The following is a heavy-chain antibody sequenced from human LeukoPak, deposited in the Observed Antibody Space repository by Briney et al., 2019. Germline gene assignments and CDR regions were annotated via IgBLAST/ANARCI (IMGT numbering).Heavy chain of an antibody. D-gene: IGHD3-3*01. J-gene: IGHJ4*02. CDR3: ARVAYDIRVYDS. CDR2: ISSSGSTI. Sequence: GGSLRLSCAASGFTFSSYEMNWVRQAPGKGLEWVSYISSSGSTIYYADSVKGRFTISRDNAKNSLYLQMNSLRAEDTAVYYCARVAYDIRVYDSWGQGTLVTVSS. V-gene: IGHV3-48*03. CDR1: GFTFSSYE.